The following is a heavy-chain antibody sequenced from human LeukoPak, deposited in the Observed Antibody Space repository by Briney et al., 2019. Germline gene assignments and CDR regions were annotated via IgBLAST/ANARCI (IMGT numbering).Heavy chain of an antibody. J-gene: IGHJ4*02. CDR2: LSGSGGSA. CDR3: AKGRYESSGFNWAA. V-gene: IGHV3-23*01. Sequence: GGSLRLSCAASGFTFSNYSMTWVRQAPGKGLEWVSALSGSGGSAYYADSVKGRFTISRDNSKNTLYLQMNSLRAEDTAVYYCAKGRYESSGFNWAAWGQGTLVTVSS. D-gene: IGHD3-22*01. CDR1: GFTFSNYS.